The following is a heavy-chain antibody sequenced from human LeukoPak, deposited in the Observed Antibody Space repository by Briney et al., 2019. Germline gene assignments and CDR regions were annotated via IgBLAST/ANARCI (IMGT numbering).Heavy chain of an antibody. CDR3: ARDTYDSSGFDY. V-gene: IGHV4-39*07. D-gene: IGHD3-22*01. Sequence: PSETLSLTCTVSGGSISSSSYYWGWIRQPPGKGLEWIGSIYYSGSTYYNPSLKSRVTISVDTSKNQFSLKLSSVTAADTAVYYCARDTYDSSGFDYWGQGTLVTVSS. CDR1: GGSISSSSYY. CDR2: IYYSGST. J-gene: IGHJ4*02.